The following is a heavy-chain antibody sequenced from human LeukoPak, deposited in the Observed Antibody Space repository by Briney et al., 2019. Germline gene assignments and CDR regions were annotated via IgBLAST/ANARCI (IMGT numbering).Heavy chain of an antibody. CDR2: ISAYNGNT. CDR1: GGTFSSHS. D-gene: IGHD6-19*01. V-gene: IGHV1-18*01. Sequence: ASVKVSCKASGGTFSSHSISWVRQAPGQGLEWMGWISAYNGNTNYAQKLQGRVTMTTDTSMSTAYMELRSLGSDDTAVYYCARGIAVAGRRVPPGDDYWGQGTLVTVSS. J-gene: IGHJ4*02. CDR3: ARGIAVAGRRVPPGDDY.